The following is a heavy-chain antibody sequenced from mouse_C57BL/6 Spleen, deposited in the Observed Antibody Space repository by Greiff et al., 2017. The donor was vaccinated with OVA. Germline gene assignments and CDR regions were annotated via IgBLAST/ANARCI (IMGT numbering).Heavy chain of an antibody. CDR2: IHPNSGST. CDR1: GYTFTSYW. J-gene: IGHJ4*01. Sequence: VQPQQPGAELVKPGASVKLSCKASGYTFTSYWMHWVKQRPGQGLEWIGMIHPNSGSTNFNEKFKSKATLTVDKSSSTAYMQLSSLTSEDSAVYYCARSGPYAMDYWGQGTSVTVSS. CDR3: ARSGPYAMDY. V-gene: IGHV1-64*01.